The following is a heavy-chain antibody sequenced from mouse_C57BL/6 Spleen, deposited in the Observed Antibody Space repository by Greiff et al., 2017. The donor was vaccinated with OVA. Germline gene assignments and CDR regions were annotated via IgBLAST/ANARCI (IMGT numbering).Heavy chain of an antibody. Sequence: EVQGVESGGGLVKPGGSLKLSCAASGFTFSDYGMHWVRQAPEKGLEWIAYISSDSSTIYYADTVKGRFTISRDNDKNTLFLQMTRLRSEETAMYYCARAYYSNYWFACWGQGTLVTVSA. J-gene: IGHJ3*01. CDR1: GFTFSDYG. CDR2: ISSDSSTI. D-gene: IGHD2-5*01. CDR3: ARAYYSNYWFAC. V-gene: IGHV5-17*01.